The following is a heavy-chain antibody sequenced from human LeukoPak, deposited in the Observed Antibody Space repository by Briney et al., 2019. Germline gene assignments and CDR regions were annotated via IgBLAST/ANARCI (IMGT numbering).Heavy chain of an antibody. J-gene: IGHJ4*02. CDR2: ISAYNGNT. Sequence: GASVKVSCKASGYTFTSYGISWVRQAPGQGLEWMGWISAYNGNTNYAQKLQGRLTMTTDTSTSTAYMELRSLRSDDTAVYYCARGGSSGWQVLTSFDYWGQGTLVTVSS. D-gene: IGHD6-19*01. V-gene: IGHV1-18*01. CDR1: GYTFTSYG. CDR3: ARGGSSGWQVLTSFDY.